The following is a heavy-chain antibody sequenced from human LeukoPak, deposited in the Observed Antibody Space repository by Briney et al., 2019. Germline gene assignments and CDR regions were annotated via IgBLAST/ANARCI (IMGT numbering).Heavy chain of an antibody. CDR3: ARDRAYSSSWLTY. Sequence: SETLSLTCAVYGGSFSGYYWSWIRQPPGKGLEWIGEINHSGSTNYNPSLKSRVTISVDTSKNQFSLKLSSVTAADTAVYYCARDRAYSSSWLTYWGQGTLVTVSS. V-gene: IGHV4-34*01. CDR2: INHSGST. J-gene: IGHJ4*02. D-gene: IGHD6-13*01. CDR1: GGSFSGYY.